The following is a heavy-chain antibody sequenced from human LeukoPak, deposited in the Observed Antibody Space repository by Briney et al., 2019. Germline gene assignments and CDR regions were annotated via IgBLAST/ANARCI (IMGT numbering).Heavy chain of an antibody. CDR1: GGSISSYY. J-gene: IGHJ3*02. CDR3: ARESRLWFGELLYWADAFDI. V-gene: IGHV4-4*07. CDR2: IYTSGST. Sequence: PSETLSLTCTVSGGSISSYYWSWIRQPPGKGLEWIGRIYTSGSTNYNPSLKSRVTMSVDTSKNQFSLKLSSVTAADTAVYYCARESRLWFGELLYWADAFDIWGQGTMVTVSS. D-gene: IGHD3-10*01.